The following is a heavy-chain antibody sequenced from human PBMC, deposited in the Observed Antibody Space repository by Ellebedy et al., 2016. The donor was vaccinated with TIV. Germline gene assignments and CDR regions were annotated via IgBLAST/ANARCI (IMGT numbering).Heavy chain of an antibody. CDR3: AKGWLGAGAGTDFDY. CDR2: ISDSGGNT. V-gene: IGHV3-23*01. Sequence: GGSLRLXXAASGFPFSSYAMSWVRQTPGKGLEWVSSISDSGGNTYYAYSVRGRFTFSRDNSKKTLYLQMNSLRAEDTAVYYCAKGWLGAGAGTDFDYWGRGTLVTVSS. D-gene: IGHD6-13*01. CDR1: GFPFSSYA. J-gene: IGHJ4*02.